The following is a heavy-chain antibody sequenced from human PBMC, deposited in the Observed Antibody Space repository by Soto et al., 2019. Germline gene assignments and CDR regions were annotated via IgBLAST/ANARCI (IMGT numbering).Heavy chain of an antibody. CDR3: CRHEEERRMVFYGMDV. D-gene: IGHD1-1*01. J-gene: IGHJ6*02. CDR2: ISGNGAET. CDR1: GFPFRDYA. Sequence: EVQLLESGGGLVQPGGSVRLSCGASGFPFRDYAMSWVRQAPGKGLEWVAAISGNGAETTYADSVRGRFTISRNDSDNTVSLEMSGLKSEDTALYYCCRHEEERRMVFYGMDVWGQGTTVTVS. V-gene: IGHV3-23*01.